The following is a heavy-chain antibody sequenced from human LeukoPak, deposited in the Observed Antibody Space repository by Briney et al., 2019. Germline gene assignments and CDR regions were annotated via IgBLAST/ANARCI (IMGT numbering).Heavy chain of an antibody. Sequence: ASVRVSCKASGYTFTTNGVSWVRQAPGQGLEWLAWISPYDGDTNYTPDLQGRVTLPTDTSTSTAYMELTSLRSDDTAVYYCARLRGGIYSSRDAFDIWGQGTMVTVSS. CDR3: ARLRGGIYSSRDAFDI. J-gene: IGHJ3*02. CDR2: ISPYDGDT. D-gene: IGHD2-2*01. V-gene: IGHV1-18*04. CDR1: GYTFTTNG.